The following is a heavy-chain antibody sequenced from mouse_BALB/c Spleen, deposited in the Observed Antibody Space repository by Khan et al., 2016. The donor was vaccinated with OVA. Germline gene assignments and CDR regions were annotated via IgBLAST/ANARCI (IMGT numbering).Heavy chain of an antibody. CDR1: GFNIKDTY. J-gene: IGHJ1*01. V-gene: IGHV14-3*02. CDR3: ARYYGSSYWYFDV. CDR2: IDPANGNT. D-gene: IGHD1-1*01. Sequence: EVQLQESGAELVKPGASVKLSCTASGFNIKDTYMHWVKQRPEQGLEWIGRIDPANGNTKYDPKFQGKATITADKSSNTAYLQLSSLTSEDTAVYYCARYYGSSYWYFDVWGAGTTVTVSS.